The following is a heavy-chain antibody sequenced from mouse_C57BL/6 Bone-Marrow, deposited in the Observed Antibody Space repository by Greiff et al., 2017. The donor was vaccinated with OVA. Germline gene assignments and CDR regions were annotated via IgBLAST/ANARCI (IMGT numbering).Heavy chain of an antibody. V-gene: IGHV1-5*01. CDR2: IYPGNSDT. CDR3: TSYYGSSYDYFDY. D-gene: IGHD1-1*01. Sequence: EVQLQQSGTVLARPGASVKMSCKTSGYTFTSYWMHWVKQRPGQGLEWIGAIYPGNSDTSYNQKFKGKAKLTAVTSASTAYMELSSLTNADSAVYYCTSYYGSSYDYFDYWGQGTTLTVSS. CDR1: GYTFTSYW. J-gene: IGHJ2*01.